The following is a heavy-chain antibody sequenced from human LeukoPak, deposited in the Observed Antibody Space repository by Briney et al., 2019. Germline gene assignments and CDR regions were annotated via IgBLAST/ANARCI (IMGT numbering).Heavy chain of an antibody. CDR3: ARDQSCSSSSCYYYYYMDV. J-gene: IGHJ6*03. Sequence: GGSLRLSCAASGFTFSSFSTNWVRQAPGKGLEWVSSISSSSSYIYYADSVKGRFTISRDNAKNSLYLQMNSLRAEDTAVYYCARDQSCSSSSCYYYYYMDVWGRGTTVTVSS. D-gene: IGHD2-2*01. V-gene: IGHV3-21*01. CDR1: GFTFSSFS. CDR2: ISSSSSYI.